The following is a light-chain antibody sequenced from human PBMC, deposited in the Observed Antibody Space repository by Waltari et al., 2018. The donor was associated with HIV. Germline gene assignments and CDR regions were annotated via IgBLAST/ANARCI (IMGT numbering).Light chain of an antibody. CDR1: SSNIARNT. CDR2: AHD. V-gene: IGLV1-44*01. J-gene: IGLJ3*02. Sequence: QSVLAQPPSASGTPGQRGTITCSGSSSNIARNTVNWYQQLPGTAPKLLIYAHDQRPSGVPARFSVSKSDTSASLAISGLQSEDEADFYCAAWDDSLNEWLFGGGTKLTVL. CDR3: AAWDDSLNEWL.